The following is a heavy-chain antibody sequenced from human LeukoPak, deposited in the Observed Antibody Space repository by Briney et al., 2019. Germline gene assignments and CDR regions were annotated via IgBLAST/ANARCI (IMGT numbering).Heavy chain of an antibody. D-gene: IGHD2-2*01. Sequence: GGSLRLSCAASGFTFSSYSMNWVRQAPGKGREGGSSISSSSSYIYYADSVKGRFTISRDNPKNSLYLQMNSLRAEDTAVYYCERGEDIVVVPAAYYYGMDVWGKGTTVTVSS. CDR3: ERGEDIVVVPAAYYYGMDV. CDR2: ISSSSSYI. CDR1: GFTFSSYS. J-gene: IGHJ6*04. V-gene: IGHV3-21*01.